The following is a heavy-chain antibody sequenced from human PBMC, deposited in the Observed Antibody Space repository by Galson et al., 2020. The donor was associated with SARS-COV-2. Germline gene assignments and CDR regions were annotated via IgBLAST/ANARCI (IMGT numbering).Heavy chain of an antibody. J-gene: IGHJ5*02. CDR3: ARGIGGAGA. Sequence: SEILSLTCTVSGGSVNNYYWSWIRQPPGKGLEWIGYISYSGSTNYNPSLDSRVTISVDTSKNQFSLRLTSVTAADTAVYYCARGIGGAGAWGQGTLVTVSS. CDR1: GGSVNNYY. D-gene: IGHD3-16*01. V-gene: IGHV4-59*02. CDR2: ISYSGST.